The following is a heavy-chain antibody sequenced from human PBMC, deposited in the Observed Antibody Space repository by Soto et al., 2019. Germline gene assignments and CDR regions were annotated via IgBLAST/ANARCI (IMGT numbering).Heavy chain of an antibody. CDR1: GGSISSSNYY. Sequence: SETLSLTCTVSGGSISSSNYYWGWIRQPPGKGLEWIGSIYSSGSTYYIPSLKSRLTISVDTSKNQFSLKLTSVTAADTAVFYCARHYYATYYFDYWGQGTLVTVSS. D-gene: IGHD3-22*01. CDR2: IYSSGST. CDR3: ARHYYATYYFDY. J-gene: IGHJ4*02. V-gene: IGHV4-39*01.